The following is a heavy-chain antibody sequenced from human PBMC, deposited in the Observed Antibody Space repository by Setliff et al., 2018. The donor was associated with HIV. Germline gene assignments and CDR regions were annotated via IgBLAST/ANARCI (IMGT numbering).Heavy chain of an antibody. V-gene: IGHV1-2*02. D-gene: IGHD3-3*01. CDR2: INVNNDAT. CDR3: ARNIDMHYDFWSAYDY. CDR1: GYTFTSHC. J-gene: IGHJ4*02. Sequence: WASVKVSCKASGYTFTSHCIHWVRQAPGQGLEWMGWINVNNDATNYAQKFQGRVSMTRDTSISTAYMELRSLTSDDTAVYYCARNIDMHYDFWSAYDYWGQGALVTVSS.